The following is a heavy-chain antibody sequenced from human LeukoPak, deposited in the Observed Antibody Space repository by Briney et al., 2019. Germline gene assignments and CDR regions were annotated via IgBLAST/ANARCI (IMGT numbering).Heavy chain of an antibody. CDR1: GFTFGSYA. D-gene: IGHD1-26*01. V-gene: IGHV3-20*04. CDR2: INWNGGST. Sequence: GGSLRLSCVGSGFTFGSYAMSWVRQAPGKGLEWVSGINWNGGSTGYADSVKGRFTISRDNAKNSLYLQMNSLRAEDTALYYCAKNGWELLGGYYMDVWGKGTTVTVSS. CDR3: AKNGWELLGGYYMDV. J-gene: IGHJ6*03.